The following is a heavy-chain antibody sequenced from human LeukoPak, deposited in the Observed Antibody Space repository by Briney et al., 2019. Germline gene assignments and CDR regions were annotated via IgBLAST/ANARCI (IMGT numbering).Heavy chain of an antibody. J-gene: IGHJ4*02. V-gene: IGHV3-30*03. CDR1: GFTFSDFY. Sequence: TLTLYCAASGFTFSDFYMSWIGQAPGQGLEGVAVISYDGSNKYYADAVKDRFTISRDNSKNTLYLQMNSLRAEDTAVYYCARVRVYYYLDYWGQGTLVTVSS. CDR2: ISYDGSNK. D-gene: IGHD6-13*01. CDR3: ARVRVYYYLDY.